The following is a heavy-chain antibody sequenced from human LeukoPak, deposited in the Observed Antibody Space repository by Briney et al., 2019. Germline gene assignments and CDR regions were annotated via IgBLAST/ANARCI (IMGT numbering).Heavy chain of an antibody. CDR3: ANRPADRSNTGCPLVNHYYYGMDV. CDR1: GFSFSSYA. D-gene: IGHD2-2*01. CDR2: ISGSGYST. V-gene: IGHV3-23*01. Sequence: GGSLRLSCAASGFSFSSYAMTWVRQAPGKGLEWVSGISGSGYSTYYADSVKGRFTISRDNSKNTLYLQMNTLSADDTAVYYCANRPADRSNTGCPLVNHYYYGMDVWGQGTTVTVSS. J-gene: IGHJ6*02.